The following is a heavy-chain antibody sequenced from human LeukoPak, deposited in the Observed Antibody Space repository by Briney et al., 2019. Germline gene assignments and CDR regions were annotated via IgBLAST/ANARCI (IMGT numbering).Heavy chain of an antibody. CDR3: ARDDPVAGTPFGMDV. D-gene: IGHD6-19*01. J-gene: IGHJ6*02. V-gene: IGHV1-18*01. CDR1: GYTFTSYG. Sequence: ASVKVSCKASGYTFTSYGISWVRQAPGQGLEWMGWISAYNGNTNYAQKLQGRVTMTTDTSTSTAYMELRSLRSDDTAVYYCARDDPVAGTPFGMDVWGQGTTVTVSS. CDR2: ISAYNGNT.